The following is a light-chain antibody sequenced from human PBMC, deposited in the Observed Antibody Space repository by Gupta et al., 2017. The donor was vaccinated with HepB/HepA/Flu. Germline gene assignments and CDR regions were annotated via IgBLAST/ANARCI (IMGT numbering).Light chain of an antibody. Sequence: QSVLTQPPSASGTPGQRVTISCSGSSSNLGSNYVYWYQQLPGTAPNLLIYSNNQRPSGVPDRFSGSKSGTSASLAISGLRSEDEADYYCAAWDDSLSGRVFGGGTKLTVL. J-gene: IGLJ2*01. CDR2: SNN. CDR3: AAWDDSLSGRV. V-gene: IGLV1-47*02. CDR1: SSNLGSNY.